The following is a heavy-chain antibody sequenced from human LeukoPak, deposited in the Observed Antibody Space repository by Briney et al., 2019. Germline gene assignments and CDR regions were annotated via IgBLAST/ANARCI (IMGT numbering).Heavy chain of an antibody. CDR3: ASGLKWAFFDY. CDR2: IYSGGST. CDR1: GFTVSSNY. V-gene: IGHV3-53*01. J-gene: IGHJ4*02. Sequence: PGGSLRLSCAASGFTVSSNYMSWVRQAPGKGLEWVSVIYSGGSTYYADSVKGRFTISRDNSKNTLYLQMNSLRAEDTAVYYCASGLKWAFFDYWGQGTLVTVSS. D-gene: IGHD3/OR15-3a*01.